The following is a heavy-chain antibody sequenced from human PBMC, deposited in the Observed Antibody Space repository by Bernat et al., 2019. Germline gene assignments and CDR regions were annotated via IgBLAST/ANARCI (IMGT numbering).Heavy chain of an antibody. Sequence: EVQLVESGGGLVQPGGSLRLSCAVSGFTVSSYYMSWVRQAPGKGPEWVSVIYSSGSTYYSDSVKGRFTISRDNSRNTRDLQMNSLRAEDTAVYYCSRWLYQGDYWGQGTLVTVSS. CDR1: GFTVSSYY. CDR3: SRWLYQGDY. V-gene: IGHV3-66*01. CDR2: IYSSGST. J-gene: IGHJ4*02. D-gene: IGHD5-12*01.